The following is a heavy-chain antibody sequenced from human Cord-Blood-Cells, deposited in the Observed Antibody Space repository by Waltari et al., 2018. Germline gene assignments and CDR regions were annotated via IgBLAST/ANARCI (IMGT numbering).Heavy chain of an antibody. D-gene: IGHD3-10*01. CDR1: GGSIRSSRYY. J-gene: IGHJ4*02. CDR2: IYYSGST. V-gene: IGHV4-39*01. Sequence: QLQLQESGPGLVKPSETLSLTCTVYGGSIRSSRYYWGWIRQPPGKGLEWIGSIYYSGSTYYNPSLKSRVTISVDTSKNQFSLKLSSVTAADTAVYYCASAVRGGYDYWGQGTLVTVSS. CDR3: ASAVRGGYDY.